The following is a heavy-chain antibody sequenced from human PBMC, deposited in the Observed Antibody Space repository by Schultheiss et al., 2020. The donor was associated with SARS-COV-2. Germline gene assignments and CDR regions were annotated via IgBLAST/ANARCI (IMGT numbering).Heavy chain of an antibody. D-gene: IGHD6-13*01. V-gene: IGHV4-59*12. Sequence: SETLSLTCTVSGGSISSYYWSWIRQPPGKGLEWIGYIYYSGSTNYNPSLKSRVTISVDTSKNQFSLKLSSVTAADTAVYYCARGLIAAAGTGFSEGYFDYWGQGTLVTVSS. CDR2: IYYSGST. J-gene: IGHJ4*02. CDR1: GGSISSYY. CDR3: ARGLIAAAGTGFSEGYFDY.